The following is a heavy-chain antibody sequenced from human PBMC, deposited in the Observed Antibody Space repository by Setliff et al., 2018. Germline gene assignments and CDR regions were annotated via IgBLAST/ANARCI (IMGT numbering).Heavy chain of an antibody. Sequence: SVKVSCKASGGTFNSNAISWVRQAPGQGLEWMGGIMPIFGTTNYAQKFQGRVTITTDESTSTAYMELSSLGPEDTAVYYCAREKGYYCDSANYYYYFDYWGQGTLVTVSS. CDR1: GGTFNSNA. CDR3: AREKGYYCDSANYYYYFDY. J-gene: IGHJ4*02. V-gene: IGHV1-69*05. D-gene: IGHD3-22*01. CDR2: IMPIFGTT.